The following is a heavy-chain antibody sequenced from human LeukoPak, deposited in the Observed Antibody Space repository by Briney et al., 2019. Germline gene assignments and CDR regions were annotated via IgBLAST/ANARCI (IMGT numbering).Heavy chain of an antibody. Sequence: ASVKVSCKASGYTFTYRYLHWVRQAPGQALEWMGWITPFNGNTNYAQKFQDRVTITRGRSMSTAYMELSSLRSEDTAMYYCASGGRVDTAGYWGQGTLVTVSS. CDR2: ITPFNGNT. J-gene: IGHJ4*02. CDR3: ASGGRVDTAGY. CDR1: GYTFTYRY. V-gene: IGHV1-45*02. D-gene: IGHD5-18*01.